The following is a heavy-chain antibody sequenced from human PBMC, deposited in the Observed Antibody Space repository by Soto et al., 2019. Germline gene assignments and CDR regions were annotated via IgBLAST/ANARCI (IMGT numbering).Heavy chain of an antibody. CDR1: GGSISSGGYY. Sequence: QVQLQESGPGLVKPSQTLSLTCTVSGGSISSGGYYWSWIRQHPGKGLELIGYIYYSGSTYYNPSLKSRVTISVDTSKNQFALKLSSVTAADTAVYYCARTYKGTVEFDYWGQGTLVTVSS. D-gene: IGHD1-1*01. V-gene: IGHV4-31*03. CDR2: IYYSGST. CDR3: ARTYKGTVEFDY. J-gene: IGHJ4*02.